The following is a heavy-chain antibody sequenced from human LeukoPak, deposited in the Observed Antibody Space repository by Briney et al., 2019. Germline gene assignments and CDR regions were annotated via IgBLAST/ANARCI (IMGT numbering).Heavy chain of an antibody. D-gene: IGHD6-13*01. V-gene: IGHV3-23*01. CDR1: GFTFSSYA. Sequence: PGGSLRLSCAASGFTFSSYAMSLVRQAPGKGLEWVSAISGSGGSTYYADSVKGRFTISRDNSKNTLYLQMNSLRAEDTAVYYCAKEPYSSSGSRYWFDPWGQGTLVTVSS. CDR2: ISGSGGST. CDR3: AKEPYSSSGSRYWFDP. J-gene: IGHJ5*02.